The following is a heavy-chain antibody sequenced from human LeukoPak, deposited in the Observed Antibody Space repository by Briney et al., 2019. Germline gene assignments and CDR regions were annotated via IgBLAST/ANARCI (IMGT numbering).Heavy chain of an antibody. D-gene: IGHD3-3*01. J-gene: IGHJ4*02. V-gene: IGHV4-61*02. CDR3: ARERARFLEWFHFDY. Sequence: SETLSLTCTVSGGSISSGSYYWSWIRQPAGKGLEWIGRIYTSGSTNYNPSLKSRVTISVDTSKNQFSLKLSSVTAADTAVYYCARERARFLEWFHFDYWGQGTLVTVSS. CDR2: IYTSGST. CDR1: GGSISSGSYY.